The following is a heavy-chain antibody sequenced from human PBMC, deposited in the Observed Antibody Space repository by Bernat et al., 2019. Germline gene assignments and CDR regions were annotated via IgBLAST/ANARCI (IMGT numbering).Heavy chain of an antibody. V-gene: IGHV4-61*02. Sequence: QVQLQESGPGLVKPSPTLSLTRTVASGSISSGNLYWGWIRQPAGKGLEWIGRIYTSGSTSYNPSLKRRVTIPADTSKNQFSLTLRYVTAADTAAYYCAREPPGDWGQGTLVTVSS. CDR2: IYTSGST. J-gene: IGHJ4*02. CDR1: SGSISSGNLY. CDR3: AREPPGD.